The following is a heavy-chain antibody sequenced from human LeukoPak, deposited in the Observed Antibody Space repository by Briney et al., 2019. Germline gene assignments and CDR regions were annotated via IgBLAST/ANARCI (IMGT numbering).Heavy chain of an antibody. J-gene: IGHJ3*02. CDR3: ARLQGITPQPMTEGFDI. CDR2: ISPDGSST. D-gene: IGHD3-16*01. CDR1: GFAFRTYG. Sequence: GGSLRLSCAASGFAFRTYGMHWVRQAPGKGLEWLSRISPDGSSTSYADSVKGRFTVSRDIARNTLSLQMNSLRAEDSAVYYCARLQGITPQPMTEGFDIWGQGTMVTVSS. V-gene: IGHV3-74*01.